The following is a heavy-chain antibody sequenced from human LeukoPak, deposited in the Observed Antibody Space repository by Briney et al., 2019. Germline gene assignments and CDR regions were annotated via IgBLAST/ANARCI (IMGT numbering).Heavy chain of an antibody. D-gene: IGHD6-19*01. CDR3: ARQRENDGWYWFDP. CDR1: GYTFTNYW. V-gene: IGHV5-51*01. Sequence: GESLKISCKASGYTFTNYWIAWVRQMPGKGLEWMGIIYPGDSDTRYSPSFQDQVTISADKSISTAYLRWSSLKASDSAMYYCARQRENDGWYWFDPWGQGTLVTVTS. J-gene: IGHJ5*02. CDR2: IYPGDSDT.